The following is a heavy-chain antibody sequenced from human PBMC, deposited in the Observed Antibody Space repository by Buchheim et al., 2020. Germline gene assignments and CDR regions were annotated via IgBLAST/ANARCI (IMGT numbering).Heavy chain of an antibody. CDR2: ISYDGSNK. Sequence: QVQLVESGGGVVQPGRSLRLSCAASGFTFSSYGMPWVRQAPGKGLEWVAVISYDGSNKYYADSVKGRFTISRDNSKNTLYLQMNSLKAEDTAVYYCAKDQDVWGQGTT. CDR3: AKDQDV. J-gene: IGHJ6*02. V-gene: IGHV3-30*18. CDR1: GFTFSSYG.